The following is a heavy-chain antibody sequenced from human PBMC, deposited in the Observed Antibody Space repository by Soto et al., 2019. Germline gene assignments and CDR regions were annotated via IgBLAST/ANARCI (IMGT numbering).Heavy chain of an antibody. D-gene: IGHD2-15*01. CDR2: INPNSGDT. J-gene: IGHJ6*02. Sequence: ASVKVSCKASGYIFTGYYMHWVRQAPGQGLEWMGWINPNSGDTNYAQRFQGRVTMTSDTSISTANMELSRLRSDDTAVYYCANAFCSGGRCYSLNVLNVWGQGTTVTVSS. CDR1: GYIFTGYY. CDR3: ANAFCSGGRCYSLNVLNV. V-gene: IGHV1-2*02.